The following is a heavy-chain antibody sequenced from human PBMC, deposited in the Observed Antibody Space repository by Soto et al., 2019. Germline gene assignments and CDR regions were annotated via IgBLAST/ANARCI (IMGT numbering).Heavy chain of an antibody. CDR3: AATRPDHHDRRRFLGYFGY. V-gene: IGHV1-58*01. CDR1: GFTFTSSA. J-gene: IGHJ4*02. D-gene: IGHD3-22*01. Sequence: ASVKVSCKASGFTFTSSAVQWLRQARGQRLEWIGWIAVGSGDTRYAQKFQERVTLIWDVSTSTSYMKMSSLRSDDTAGYYCAATRPDHHDRRRFLGYFGYWGQGALVTVSS. CDR2: IAVGSGDT.